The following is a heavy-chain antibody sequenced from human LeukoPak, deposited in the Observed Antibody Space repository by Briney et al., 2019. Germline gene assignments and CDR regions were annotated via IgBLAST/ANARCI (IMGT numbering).Heavy chain of an antibody. CDR1: GFTFDDYG. J-gene: IGHJ3*02. CDR2: INANGAST. CDR3: ASFPPYMVRTDAFDI. D-gene: IGHD3-10*01. Sequence: GGSLRLSCAASGFTFDDYGMNWVRHAPGKGLEWVCRINANGASTAYADSVKGRFTISRDNAKNSLYLQMNSLRAEDTAVYYCASFPPYMVRTDAFDIWGQGTMVTVSS. V-gene: IGHV3-20*04.